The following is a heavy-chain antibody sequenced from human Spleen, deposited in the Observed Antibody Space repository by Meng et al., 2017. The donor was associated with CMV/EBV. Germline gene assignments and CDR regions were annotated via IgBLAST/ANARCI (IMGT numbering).Heavy chain of an antibody. CDR2: VWYDGSNK. V-gene: IGHV3-30*02. CDR1: GFTFSGYG. CDR3: ARDGLQFDY. J-gene: IGHJ4*02. Sequence: GESLKISCATSGFTFSGYGMQWVRQAPGKGLEWVAFVWYDGSNKYYADSVKGRFTISRDNSKNTLYLQMSSLRAEDTAVYHCARDGLQFDYWGQGTLVTVSS.